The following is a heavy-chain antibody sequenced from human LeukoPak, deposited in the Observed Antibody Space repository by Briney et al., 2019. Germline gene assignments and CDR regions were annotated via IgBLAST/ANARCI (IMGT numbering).Heavy chain of an antibody. CDR1: GFTFTNAW. V-gene: IGHV3-15*01. Sequence: GGSLRLSCVASGFTFTNAWMSWVRQAPGKGLEWVGRIKRKSDGGTTDYAAPVKGRFTISRDDSKNTLYLQMNSLKTEDTAVYYCTPGAMLVSWGQGTLVTVSS. J-gene: IGHJ5*02. D-gene: IGHD3-22*01. CDR2: IKRKSDGGTT. CDR3: TPGAMLVS.